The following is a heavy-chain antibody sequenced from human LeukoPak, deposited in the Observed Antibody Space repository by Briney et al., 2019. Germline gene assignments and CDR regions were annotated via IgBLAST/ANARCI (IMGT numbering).Heavy chain of an antibody. CDR2: IGGSGDRT. V-gene: IGHV3-23*01. CDR3: AKDGVRHSGSYYNYFDY. J-gene: IGHJ4*02. Sequence: PGGSLRLSCAASGFTFSTYGMSWVRQAPGKGLEWVSGIGGSGDRTYYADSVKGRFIISRDNSKNTLYLQMNSLRPEDTAVYYCAKDGVRHSGSYYNYFDYWGQGTLVTVSS. D-gene: IGHD3-10*01. CDR1: GFTFSTYG.